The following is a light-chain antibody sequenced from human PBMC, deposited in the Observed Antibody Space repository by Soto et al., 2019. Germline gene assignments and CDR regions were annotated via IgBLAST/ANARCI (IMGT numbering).Light chain of an antibody. CDR3: AAWDDTVRSYV. CDR1: ISNIGNNY. CDR2: RND. V-gene: IGLV1-47*01. Sequence: QSVLTQPSSVSGTPGQGVTISCSGSISNIGNNYVYWFQQLPGTAPKVLSNRNDQRPSGVPDRFSGSKSGTSASLAISGRRSEDEADYYCAAWDDTVRSYVFGTGTKPTVL. J-gene: IGLJ1*01.